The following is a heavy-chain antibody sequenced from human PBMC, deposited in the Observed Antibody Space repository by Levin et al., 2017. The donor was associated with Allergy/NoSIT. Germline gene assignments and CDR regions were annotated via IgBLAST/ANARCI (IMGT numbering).Heavy chain of an antibody. Sequence: SETLSLTCTVSGGSISSYYWSWIRQPPGKGLEWIGYIYYSGSTNYNPSLKSRVTISVDTSKNQFSLKLSSVTAADTAVYYCARDLLYSGSYDYWGQGTLVTVSS. J-gene: IGHJ4*02. V-gene: IGHV4-59*01. CDR2: IYYSGST. CDR1: GGSISSYY. CDR3: ARDLLYSGSYDY. D-gene: IGHD1-26*01.